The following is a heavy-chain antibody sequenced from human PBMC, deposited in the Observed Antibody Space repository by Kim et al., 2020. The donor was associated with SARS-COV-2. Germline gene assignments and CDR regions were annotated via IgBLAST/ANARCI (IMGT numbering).Heavy chain of an antibody. CDR1: GGTFGSYG. CDR3: AIYSGGSYRMDFHYAMDV. J-gene: IGHJ6*02. Sequence: SVKVSCKASGGTFGSYGFSWVRQAPGQGLEWMGGIIPILGTRNYAQKFQGRLTITAVDSTSTAYMELSALRSEDTAIYYCAIYSGGSYRMDFHYAMDVWGQGTTVTVSS. V-gene: IGHV1-69*13. D-gene: IGHD2-15*01. CDR2: IIPILGTR.